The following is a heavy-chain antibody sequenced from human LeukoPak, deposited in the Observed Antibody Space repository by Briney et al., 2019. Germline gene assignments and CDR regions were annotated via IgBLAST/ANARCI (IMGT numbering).Heavy chain of an antibody. V-gene: IGHV1-69*05. J-gene: IGHJ5*02. Sequence: GTFSSYANSWVRQAPGQGLEWMGGSIPIFGTANYAQKLQGRVTITTDESPSTAYMELSSLRSEDTAVYYCARGIYGSGRLNWFDPWGQGTLVTVSS. CDR3: ARGIYGSGRLNWFDP. CDR1: GTFSSYA. CDR2: SIPIFGTA. D-gene: IGHD3-10*01.